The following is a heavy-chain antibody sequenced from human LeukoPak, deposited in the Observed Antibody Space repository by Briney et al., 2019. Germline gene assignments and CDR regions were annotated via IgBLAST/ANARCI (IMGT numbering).Heavy chain of an antibody. CDR3: AFPRAGDYGAPFDY. CDR2: ISGSGLST. CDR1: GFTFSSYA. Sequence: GSLRLSCAASGFTFSSYAMSWVRQAPGKGLEWVSGISGSGLSTYYADSMKGWFTISRDNSKNTLYLQMNSLRAEDTAVYYCAFPRAGDYGAPFDYWGQGTLVTVSS. J-gene: IGHJ4*02. D-gene: IGHD3-16*01. V-gene: IGHV3-23*01.